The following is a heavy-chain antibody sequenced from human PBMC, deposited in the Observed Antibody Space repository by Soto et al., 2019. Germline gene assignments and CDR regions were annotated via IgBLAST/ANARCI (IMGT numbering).Heavy chain of an antibody. V-gene: IGHV3-15*01. CDR3: AYGDYGDY. Sequence: PGGSLRLSCAASGFTFSYAWMSWVRQAPGEGLEWIGRIKSKADGGTTDYAAPVKGRFSVSRDDSKNTLYLQMNSLKIEDTAVYYCAYGDYGDYWGPGTLVTVSS. D-gene: IGHD4-17*01. CDR2: IKSKADGGTT. J-gene: IGHJ4*02. CDR1: GFTFSYAW.